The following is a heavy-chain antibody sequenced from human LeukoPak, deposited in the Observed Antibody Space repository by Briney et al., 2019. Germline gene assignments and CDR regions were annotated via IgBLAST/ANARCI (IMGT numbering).Heavy chain of an antibody. D-gene: IGHD5/OR15-5a*01. J-gene: IGHJ4*02. CDR3: ARSKIDY. V-gene: IGHV3-30*04. CDR2: ISYDGSNK. CDR1: GFTFSSCA. Sequence: PGGSLRLSCAASGFTFSSCAMHWVRQAPGKGLEWVAVISYDGSNKYYADSVKGRFTISRDNAQNSLYLQMNGLTAEDTAVYYCARSKIDYWGQGALVTVSS.